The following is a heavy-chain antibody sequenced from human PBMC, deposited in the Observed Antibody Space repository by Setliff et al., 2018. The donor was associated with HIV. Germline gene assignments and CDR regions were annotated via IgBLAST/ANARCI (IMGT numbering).Heavy chain of an antibody. D-gene: IGHD1-26*01. Sequence: SETLSLTCTVSGGSISSGSNYWSWIRQPAGKGLEWIGRIYTSGSTDYNPSLKSRVTISVDTSKNQFSLKLSSLTAADTAVYYCARYRRDDYYLTAYFDSWGQGTLVTVSS. V-gene: IGHV4-61*02. CDR3: ARYRRDDYYLTAYFDS. CDR2: IYTSGST. J-gene: IGHJ4*02. CDR1: GGSISSGSNY.